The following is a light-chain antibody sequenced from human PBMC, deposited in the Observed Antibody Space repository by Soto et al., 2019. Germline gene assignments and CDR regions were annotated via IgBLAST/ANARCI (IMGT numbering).Light chain of an antibody. CDR1: NSDVGTYSL. Sequence: QSALTQPASVSGSPGQSITISCTGTNSDVGTYSLVSWYQQHPGKAPKLMIYEVSKRPSGISNRFSGSKSGNTASLTISGLQAEDEADYYCCSYAGSSTYVFVTGTKLTVL. CDR2: EVS. V-gene: IGLV2-23*02. CDR3: CSYAGSSTYV. J-gene: IGLJ1*01.